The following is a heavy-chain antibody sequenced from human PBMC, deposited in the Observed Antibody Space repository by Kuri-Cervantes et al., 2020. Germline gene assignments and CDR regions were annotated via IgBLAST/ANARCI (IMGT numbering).Heavy chain of an antibody. CDR2: IYTSGST. Sequence: SETLSLTCTVSGGSISSYYWSWIRQPAGKGLEWIGRIYTSGSTNYNPSLKSRVTMSVDTSKNQFSLKLSSVTVADTAVYYCARDVRPGSSQSPDYDNWFDPWGQGTLVTVSS. J-gene: IGHJ5*02. D-gene: IGHD4/OR15-4a*01. V-gene: IGHV4-4*07. CDR3: ARDVRPGSSQSPDYDNWFDP. CDR1: GGSISSYY.